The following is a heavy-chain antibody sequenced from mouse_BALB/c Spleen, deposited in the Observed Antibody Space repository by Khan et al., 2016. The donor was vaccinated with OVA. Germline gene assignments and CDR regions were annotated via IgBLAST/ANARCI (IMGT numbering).Heavy chain of an antibody. CDR1: AFSLTDYG. CDR2: LWGDGST. Sequence: QVLLQESGPGLVAPSQSLSITCTVSAFSLTDYGVNWVRQPPGKGLEWLGMLWGDGSTDYNSALKSRLSISQANSKSQVFLNMNSLQTDDTARYYCARERRLGGVAYWGQGTLVTGSA. CDR3: ARERRLGGVAY. J-gene: IGHJ3*01. V-gene: IGHV2-6-7*01. D-gene: IGHD3-2*01.